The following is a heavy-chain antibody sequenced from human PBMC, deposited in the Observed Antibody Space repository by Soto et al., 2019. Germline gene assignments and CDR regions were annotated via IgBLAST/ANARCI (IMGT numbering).Heavy chain of an antibody. D-gene: IGHD2-15*01. CDR2: IDGGGSAQ. V-gene: IGHV3-7*01. Sequence: EVQLVESGGGLVQPGGSLRLSCAASGFTFYTDWMTWVRQAPGKGLEWVATIDGGGSAQFYVESVKGRFTISRDNSRNSLYVQMHSLIADDTAVYYCAGEPRWHFDPWGQGTLVTVSS. CDR3: AGEPRWHFDP. CDR1: GFTFYTDW. J-gene: IGHJ5*02.